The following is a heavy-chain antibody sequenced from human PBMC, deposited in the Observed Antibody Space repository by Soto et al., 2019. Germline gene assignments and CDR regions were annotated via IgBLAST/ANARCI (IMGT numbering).Heavy chain of an antibody. CDR2: INPSDGST. J-gene: IGHJ6*02. V-gene: IGHV1-46*01. D-gene: IGHD1-26*01. CDR1: GNTFTSYH. CDR3: ARAFYSGSYPHYFYYFGMDV. Sequence: VQLMQSGAVLKKPVASVNVSCKASGNTFTSYHTHWLRQAPGQGLEWLGKINPSDGSTDFAQKFQGRVTMTRDTSTSTLYLQLSSLTSEDTAVYYCARAFYSGSYPHYFYYFGMDVWGQGTTVTVSS.